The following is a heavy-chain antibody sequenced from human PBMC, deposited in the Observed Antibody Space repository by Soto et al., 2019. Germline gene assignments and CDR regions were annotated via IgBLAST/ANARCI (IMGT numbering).Heavy chain of an antibody. Sequence: SETLSVTCTVSGGSRSSGDYYWSWIRQPPGKGLEWIGHIYHSGSTYYNASLKSRVTVSVDTSKNQFSLTRSSVTAADTAVYYCLTQGFGPLHGLVDVWGQGTTVTVSS. CDR2: IYHSGST. D-gene: IGHD3-10*01. CDR3: LTQGFGPLHGLVDV. CDR1: GGSRSSGDYY. J-gene: IGHJ6*02. V-gene: IGHV4-30-4*01.